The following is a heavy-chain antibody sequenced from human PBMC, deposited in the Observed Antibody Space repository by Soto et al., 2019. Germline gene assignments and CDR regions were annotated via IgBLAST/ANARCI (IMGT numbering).Heavy chain of an antibody. J-gene: IGHJ3*01. CDR1: GVSVSSGDYY. V-gene: IGHV4-61*08. Sequence: QVQLQESGPGLVKPSETLSLTCTVSGVSVSSGDYYWSWIRESPGKGLEWIGYVFHTGSTNYNPSLKGRVTISIDTSKNQFSLQLNSVTAADTALYYCASMNILAGHAFDFWGQGTMVTVSS. CDR3: ASMNILAGHAFDF. CDR2: VFHTGST. D-gene: IGHD3-9*01.